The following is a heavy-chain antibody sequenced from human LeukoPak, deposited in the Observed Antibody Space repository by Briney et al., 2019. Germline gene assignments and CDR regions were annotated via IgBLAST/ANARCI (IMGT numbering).Heavy chain of an antibody. J-gene: IGHJ5*02. Sequence: PSETLSLTCTASGGTISSYSWSWIRQPPGKGLEWIWYIYYSGSTNYNPSLKSRVTISVDTSQNQFSLKLSSVTAADTAVYYCARGGGSWFVPWGQGTLVTVSS. D-gene: IGHD5-12*01. CDR2: IYYSGST. V-gene: IGHV4-59*01. CDR1: GGTISSYS. CDR3: ARGGGSWFVP.